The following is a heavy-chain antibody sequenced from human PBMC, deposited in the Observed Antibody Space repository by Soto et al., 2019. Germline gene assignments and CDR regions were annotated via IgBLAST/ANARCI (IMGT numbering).Heavy chain of an antibody. CDR2: INAGNGNT. CDR1: GYTFTSYA. CDR3: ASAAVRGVIGWFDP. Sequence: QVQLVQSGAEEKKPGASVKVSCKASGYTFTSYAMHWVRQAPGQRLEWMGWINAGNGNTKYSQKFQGRVTITRDTSASTAYMELSRLRSEDTAVYYCASAAVRGVIGWFDPWGQGTLVTVSS. V-gene: IGHV1-3*05. D-gene: IGHD3-10*01. J-gene: IGHJ5*02.